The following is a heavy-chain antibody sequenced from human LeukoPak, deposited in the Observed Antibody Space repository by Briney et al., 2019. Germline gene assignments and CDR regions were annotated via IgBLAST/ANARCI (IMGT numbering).Heavy chain of an antibody. CDR3: AHRGRFLEWLFDY. J-gene: IGHJ4*02. Sequence: GGSLRLSCTASGFTFSSYGMHWVRQAPGKGLEWVAFIRYDGSNKYYADSVKGRFTISRDNSKNTLYLQMNSLRAEDTAVYYCAHRGRFLEWLFDYWGQGALVTVSS. CDR2: IRYDGSNK. V-gene: IGHV3-30*02. D-gene: IGHD3-3*01. CDR1: GFTFSSYG.